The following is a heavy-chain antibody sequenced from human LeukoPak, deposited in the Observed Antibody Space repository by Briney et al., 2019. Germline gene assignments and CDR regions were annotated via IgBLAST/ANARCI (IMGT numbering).Heavy chain of an antibody. CDR3: AREIAGTCAFDI. CDR2: TYYRSQWYN. CDR1: GDSVSSNIAA. V-gene: IGHV6-1*01. J-gene: IGHJ3*02. Sequence: SQTLSLTCAISGDSVSSNIAAWNWIRQSPSRGLEWLGRTYYRSQWYNDYVLSVKSRIIISPDTSKNQFSLQLNSVAPEDTAVYYCAREIAGTCAFDIWGQGTVVTVSS. D-gene: IGHD6-13*01.